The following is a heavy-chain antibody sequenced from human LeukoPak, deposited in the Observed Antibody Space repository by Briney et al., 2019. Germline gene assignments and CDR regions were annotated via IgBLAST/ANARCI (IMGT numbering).Heavy chain of an antibody. CDR3: ASWDWNPNYYFDY. CDR2: INPNSGGI. CDR1: GYTFTGYY. Sequence: EASVKVSCKASGYTFTGYYMHWVRQAPGQGLEWTGRINPNSGGINYAQKFQGRVTMTRDTSITTAYMELSSLRSDDTAVYYCASWDWNPNYYFDYWGQGTLVTVSS. J-gene: IGHJ4*02. V-gene: IGHV1-2*06. D-gene: IGHD1-1*01.